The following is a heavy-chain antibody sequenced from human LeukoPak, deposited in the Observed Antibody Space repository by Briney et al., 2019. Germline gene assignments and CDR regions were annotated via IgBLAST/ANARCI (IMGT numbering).Heavy chain of an antibody. D-gene: IGHD6-13*01. Sequence: GRSLRLSCVASGFTFEDYAMHWVRQAPGKGLEWVAFIRYDGSNKYYADSVKGRFTISRDNSKNTLYLQMNSLRAEDTAVYYCAKDPSSSWHGSAFDIWGQGTMVTVSS. V-gene: IGHV3-30*02. CDR1: GFTFEDYA. J-gene: IGHJ3*02. CDR3: AKDPSSSWHGSAFDI. CDR2: IRYDGSNK.